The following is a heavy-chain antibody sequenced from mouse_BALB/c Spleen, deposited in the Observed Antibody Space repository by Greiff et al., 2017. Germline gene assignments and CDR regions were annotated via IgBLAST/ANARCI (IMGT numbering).Heavy chain of an antibody. J-gene: IGHJ4*01. V-gene: IGHV5-6-2*01. Sequence: DVMLVESGGGLVKLGGSLKLSCAASGFTFSSYYMSWVRQTPEKRLELVAAINSNGGSTYYPDTVKGRFTISRDNAKNTLYLQMSSLKSEDTALYYCARQNLSLYYAMDYWGQGTSVTVSS. CDR3: ARQNLSLYYAMDY. CDR1: GFTFSSYY. CDR2: INSNGGST.